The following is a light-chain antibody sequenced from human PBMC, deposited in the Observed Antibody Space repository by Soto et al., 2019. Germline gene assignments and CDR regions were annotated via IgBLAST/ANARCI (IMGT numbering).Light chain of an antibody. J-gene: IGLJ2*01. CDR2: DVS. V-gene: IGLV2-14*01. CDR1: SSDVGGYNY. Sequence: QSVLTQPASVSGSPGQSITISCTGTSSDVGGYNYVSWYQQHPGKAPKLMIYDVSNRPSGVSNRFSGSKSANTASLTISGLQAEDEADYYFSSYTGSSTYVVFGGGTKLTVL. CDR3: SSYTGSSTYVV.